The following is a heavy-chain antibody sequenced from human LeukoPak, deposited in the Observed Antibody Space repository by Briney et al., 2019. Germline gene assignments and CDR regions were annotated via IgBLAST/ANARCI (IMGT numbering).Heavy chain of an antibody. CDR3: ARVSGGYCSSTSCSGDDY. V-gene: IGHV1-2*06. J-gene: IGHJ4*02. CDR2: INPNSGGT. Sequence: ASVKVSCKASGYTFTGYYMHWVRQAPGQGLEWMGRINPNSGGTNYAQKFQGRVNMTRDTSISTAYMELSRLRSDDTAVYYCARVSGGYCSSTSCSGDDYWGQGTLVTVSS. D-gene: IGHD2-2*01. CDR1: GYTFTGYY.